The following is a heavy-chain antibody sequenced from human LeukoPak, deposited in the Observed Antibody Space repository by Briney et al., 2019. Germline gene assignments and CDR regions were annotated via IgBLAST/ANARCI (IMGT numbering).Heavy chain of an antibody. Sequence: GGSLRLSCAASGFTFSSYWMSWVRQAPGKGLEWVANIKQDGSEKYYVDSVKGRFTISRDNAKNSLYLQMNSLRAEDTAVYYCARGSRYFDWLLPDGFDYWGQGTLVTVSS. D-gene: IGHD3-9*01. CDR3: ARGSRYFDWLLPDGFDY. CDR2: IKQDGSEK. V-gene: IGHV3-7*01. J-gene: IGHJ4*02. CDR1: GFTFSSYW.